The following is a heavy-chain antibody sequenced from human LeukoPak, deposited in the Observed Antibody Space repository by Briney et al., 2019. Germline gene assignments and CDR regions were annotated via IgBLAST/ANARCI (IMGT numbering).Heavy chain of an antibody. D-gene: IGHD3-22*01. CDR3: ARGTHPLVVITSSGAFDI. Sequence: GGSLRLSCAGPGFTFSNYSINWVRQAPGKGLEWVSSISPSSHYIYYADSVRGRFTISRDNARNSLYLQMNSLRDEDTAVYYCARGTHPLVVITSSGAFDIWGQGTMVTVSS. CDR2: ISPSSHYI. V-gene: IGHV3-21*04. J-gene: IGHJ3*02. CDR1: GFTFSNYS.